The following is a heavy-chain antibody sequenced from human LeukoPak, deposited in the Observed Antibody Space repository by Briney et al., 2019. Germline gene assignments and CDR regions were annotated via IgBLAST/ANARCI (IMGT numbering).Heavy chain of an antibody. J-gene: IGHJ4*02. D-gene: IGHD3-16*01. Sequence: SETLSLTCTVSGGSISSYYWSWIRQPPGKGLEWIGYIYYSGSTNYNPSLKSRVTISVDTSKNQFSLKLSSVTAADTAVYYCARHSDFQQFGYWGQGTLATVSS. CDR2: IYYSGST. CDR1: GGSISSYY. CDR3: ARHSDFQQFGY. V-gene: IGHV4-59*08.